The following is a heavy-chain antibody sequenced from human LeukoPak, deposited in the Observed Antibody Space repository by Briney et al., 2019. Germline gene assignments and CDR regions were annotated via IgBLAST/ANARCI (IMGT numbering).Heavy chain of an antibody. CDR3: ARGRRPPPYDSEGKNWFDP. CDR1: GFTFTTYW. Sequence: QPGGSLRLSCAASGFTFTTYWMSWVRQAPGKGLEWVANLKQDGSEKYYVDSVKGRFTISRDNANNSLYLEMNSLRAEDTAVYYCARGRRPPPYDSEGKNWFDPWGQGTLVTVSS. V-gene: IGHV3-7*02. D-gene: IGHD3-10*01. J-gene: IGHJ5*02. CDR2: LKQDGSEK.